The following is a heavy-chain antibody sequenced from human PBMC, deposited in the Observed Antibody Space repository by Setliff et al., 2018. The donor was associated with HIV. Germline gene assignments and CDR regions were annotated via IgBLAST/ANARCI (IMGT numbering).Heavy chain of an antibody. CDR2: IGRDGTVA. V-gene: IGHV3-74*01. J-gene: IGHJ4*02. D-gene: IGHD5-18*01. CDR3: AKGGYGGAYYVAGY. Sequence: GGSLRLSCTASGFTFSDYWMHWVRRGPGRGLEWVSRIGRDGTVANYADFVKGRFTIARDDTKNTVSLQMTNLEPGDTAMYYCAKGGYGGAYYVAGYWGQGTKVTVSS. CDR1: GFTFSDYW.